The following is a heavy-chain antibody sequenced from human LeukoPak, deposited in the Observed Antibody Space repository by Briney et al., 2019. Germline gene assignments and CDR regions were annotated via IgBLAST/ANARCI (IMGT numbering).Heavy chain of an antibody. Sequence: ASVKVSCKASGYTFTSYGISWVRQAPGQGLEWMGWISAYNGNTNYAQKLQGRVTMTTDTSTSTAYMELRSLRSDDTAVYYCARDRHSFSLLVPAAPWGQGTLVTVSS. CDR1: GYTFTSYG. D-gene: IGHD2-2*01. V-gene: IGHV1-18*01. CDR3: ARDRHSFSLLVPAAP. CDR2: ISAYNGNT. J-gene: IGHJ4*02.